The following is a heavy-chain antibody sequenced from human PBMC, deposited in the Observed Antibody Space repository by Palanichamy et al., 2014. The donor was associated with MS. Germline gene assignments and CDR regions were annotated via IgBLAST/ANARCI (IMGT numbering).Heavy chain of an antibody. CDR2: ISSSGVVT. D-gene: IGHD4-17*01. J-gene: IGHJ4*02. CDR1: GFSFSSHG. CDR3: AKGNGDSTKAALTRHLDY. V-gene: IGHV3-23*01. Sequence: EVQLLEVVGEGVGSAWGVPSRLSCAASGFSFSSHGMNWVCQTPGEGLEWVSTISSSGVVTYYAASVKGRFTMSRDNSKNMLYLQMNSLRAEDTAVYFCAKGNGDSTKAALTRHLDYWGQGTQVTISS.